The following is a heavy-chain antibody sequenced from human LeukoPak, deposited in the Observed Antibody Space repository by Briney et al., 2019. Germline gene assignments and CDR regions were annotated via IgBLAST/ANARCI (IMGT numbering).Heavy chain of an antibody. V-gene: IGHV4-4*07. D-gene: IGHD2-2*01. CDR2: IYTSGST. J-gene: IGHJ5*02. CDR3: ARSRENYCSSTSCPTLNWFDP. Sequence: PSETLSLTCTVSGGSISSYYWSWIRQPAGKGLEWIGRIYTSGSTNYNPSLKSRVTMSVDTSKNQFSLKLSSVTAADTAVYYCARSRENYCSSTSCPTLNWFDPWGQGTLATVSS. CDR1: GGSISSYY.